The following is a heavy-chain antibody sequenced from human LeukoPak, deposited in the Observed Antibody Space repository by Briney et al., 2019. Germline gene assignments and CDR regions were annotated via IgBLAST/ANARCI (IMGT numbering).Heavy chain of an antibody. CDR1: GGSFSGYY. Sequence: SETLSLTCAVYGGSFSGYYWSWIRQLPGKGLEWIGEINHSGSTNYNPSLKSRVTISVDTSKNQFSLKLSSVTAADTAVYYCARGLDYVPFDPWGQGTLVTVSS. CDR2: INHSGST. V-gene: IGHV4-34*01. CDR3: ARGLDYVPFDP. J-gene: IGHJ5*02. D-gene: IGHD4-17*01.